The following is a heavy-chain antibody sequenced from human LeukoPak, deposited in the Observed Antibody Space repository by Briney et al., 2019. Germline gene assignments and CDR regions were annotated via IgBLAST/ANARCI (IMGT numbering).Heavy chain of an antibody. J-gene: IGHJ5*02. D-gene: IGHD1-1*01. CDR2: INPTGDYT. CDR1: GDTFTRNW. Sequence: GASVKVSCKTSGDTFTRNWMHWIRQGPGQGLEWMGVINPTGDYTMYAQKFQGRVIVTRVMSSNTDYMELGSLRSDDTAVYYCARDHSIDDKSWWLDPWGQGTLVTVSS. V-gene: IGHV1-46*01. CDR3: ARDHSIDDKSWWLDP.